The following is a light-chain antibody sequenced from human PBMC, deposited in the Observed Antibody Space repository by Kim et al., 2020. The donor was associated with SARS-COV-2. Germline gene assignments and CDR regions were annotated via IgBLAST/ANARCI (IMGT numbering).Light chain of an antibody. V-gene: IGKV1-5*03. Sequence: DIQMTQSPSTLSASLGDRVTITCRASENIGTWLAWYQQKPGRAPSLLIYLASTLESGVPSRFSGTGSGTEFSHSITSLQPDDFATYYCQHYSRFPYTFGQGTKLEI. CDR2: LAS. CDR3: QHYSRFPYT. CDR1: ENIGTW. J-gene: IGKJ2*01.